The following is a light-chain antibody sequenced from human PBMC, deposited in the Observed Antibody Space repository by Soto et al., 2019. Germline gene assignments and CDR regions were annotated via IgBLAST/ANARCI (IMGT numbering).Light chain of an antibody. J-gene: IGKJ4*01. V-gene: IGKV3-11*01. CDR1: QSVSSY. Sequence: EIVLTQSPTTLSLSPGERATLSCRASQSVSSYFAWYQQKPGQAPRLLIYDASTRAAGIPARFSGSGSGTDFTLTISSLEPDDFAVYYWQQRSDWPLTFGGGTKVEIK. CDR3: QQRSDWPLT. CDR2: DAS.